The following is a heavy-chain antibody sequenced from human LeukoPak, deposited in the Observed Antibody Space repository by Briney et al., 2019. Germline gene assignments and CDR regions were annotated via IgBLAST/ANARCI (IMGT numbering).Heavy chain of an antibody. CDR1: GYTFTSYG. Sequence: ASVKVSCKASGYTFTSYGISWVRQAPGQGLEWMGWISAYNGNTNYAQKLQGRVTMTTDTSTSTAYMELRSLRSDDTAVYYCARERMDYDFWSGFSILRPYYFDYWGQGTLVTVSS. V-gene: IGHV1-18*01. D-gene: IGHD3-3*01. CDR2: ISAYNGNT. CDR3: ARERMDYDFWSGFSILRPYYFDY. J-gene: IGHJ4*02.